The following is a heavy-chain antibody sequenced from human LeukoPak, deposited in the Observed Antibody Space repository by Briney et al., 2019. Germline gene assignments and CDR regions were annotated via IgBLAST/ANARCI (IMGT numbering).Heavy chain of an antibody. CDR3: ARPWEITMSERSYNWFDS. D-gene: IGHD1-26*01. CDR1: GYSFSIFY. V-gene: IGHV1-2*02. J-gene: IGHJ5*01. Sequence: GASVTVSCKASGYSFSIFYIHWVRQAPGQGLEWMGWINPNSGGTNYAQKFQGRVTMTRDTSISTAYMELSRLRSDDTAVYFCARPWEITMSERSYNWFDSWGQGTLVTVSS. CDR2: INPNSGGT.